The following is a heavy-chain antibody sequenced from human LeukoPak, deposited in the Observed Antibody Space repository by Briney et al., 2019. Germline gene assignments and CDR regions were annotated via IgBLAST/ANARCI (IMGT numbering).Heavy chain of an antibody. CDR2: INPNSGGT. V-gene: IGHV1-2*02. Sequence: ASVKVSCKASGYTFTGFYMHWVRQAPGQGLEWMGWINPNSGGTNYAQKFQSRVTMTRDTSISTAYMELSRLRSDDTAVYYCARGIVATISFDYWGQGTLVTVSS. J-gene: IGHJ4*02. CDR1: GYTFTGFY. CDR3: ARGIVATISFDY. D-gene: IGHD5-12*01.